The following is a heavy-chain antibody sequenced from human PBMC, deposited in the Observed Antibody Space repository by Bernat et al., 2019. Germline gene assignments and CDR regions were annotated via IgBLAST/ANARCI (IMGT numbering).Heavy chain of an antibody. CDR1: GFTFSSYG. Sequence: QVQLVESGGGVVQPGRSLRLSCAASGFTFSSYGMHWVRQAPGKGLEWVAVISYDGSNKYYADSVKGRFTISRDNSKNTLYLQINSLRAEDTAVYYCAKDQWLAEGILDYWGQGTLVTVSS. V-gene: IGHV3-30*18. J-gene: IGHJ4*02. D-gene: IGHD6-19*01. CDR3: AKDQWLAEGILDY. CDR2: ISYDGSNK.